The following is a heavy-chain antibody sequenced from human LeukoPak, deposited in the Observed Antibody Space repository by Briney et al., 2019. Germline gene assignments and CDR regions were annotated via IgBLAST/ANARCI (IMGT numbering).Heavy chain of an antibody. J-gene: IGHJ5*02. Sequence: SVKVSCKASGGTFSSYAISWVRQAPGQGLEWMGGIIPISGTANYAQKFQGRVTITADESTSTAYMELSSLRSEDTAVYYCARDRSGRYSGSYYLYWFDPWGQGTLVTVSS. D-gene: IGHD1-26*01. CDR3: ARDRSGRYSGSYYLYWFDP. CDR2: IIPISGTA. V-gene: IGHV1-69*13. CDR1: GGTFSSYA.